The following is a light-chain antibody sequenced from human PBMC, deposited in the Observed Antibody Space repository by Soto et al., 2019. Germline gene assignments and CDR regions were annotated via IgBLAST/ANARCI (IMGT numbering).Light chain of an antibody. CDR2: DAS. J-gene: IGKJ4*01. CDR1: QTVRNNY. V-gene: IGKV3-20*01. Sequence: ESVLTHSPGTLSLSPVERATLSCRASQTVRNNYLAWYQQKPGQAPRLLIYDASSRATGIPDRFSGGGSGTDFTLTISRLEPEDFAVYYCQQFSSYPLTFGGGTKVDIK. CDR3: QQFSSYPLT.